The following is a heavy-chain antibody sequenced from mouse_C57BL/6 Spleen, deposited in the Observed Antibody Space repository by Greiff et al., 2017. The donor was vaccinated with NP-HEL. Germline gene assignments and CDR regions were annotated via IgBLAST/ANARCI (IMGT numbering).Heavy chain of an antibody. D-gene: IGHD3-2*02. J-gene: IGHJ3*01. V-gene: IGHV1-39*01. CDR3: ARKSGQTAQALAY. Sequence: EVKLMESGPELVKPGASVKISCKASGYSFTDYNMNWVKQSNGKSLEWIGVINPNYGTTSYNQKFKGKATLTVDQSSSTAYMQLNSLTSEDSAVYYCARKSGQTAQALAYWGQGTLVTVSA. CDR1: GYSFTDYN. CDR2: INPNYGTT.